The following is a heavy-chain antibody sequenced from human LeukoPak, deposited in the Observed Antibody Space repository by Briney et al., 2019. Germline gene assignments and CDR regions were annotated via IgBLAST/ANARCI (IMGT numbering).Heavy chain of an antibody. J-gene: IGHJ6*03. CDR2: ISSSSSTI. D-gene: IGHD1-7*01. CDR3: ARLTGTTGPLGYYYYMDV. V-gene: IGHV3-48*01. CDR1: RFPFSTYS. Sequence: PGGSLRLSCAASRFPFSTYSMTWVRQAPGKGLEWVSYISSSSSTIYYADSVKGRFTISRDNPKNSLYLQMNSLRAEDTAAYYCARLTGTTGPLGYYYYMDVWGKGTTVTVSS.